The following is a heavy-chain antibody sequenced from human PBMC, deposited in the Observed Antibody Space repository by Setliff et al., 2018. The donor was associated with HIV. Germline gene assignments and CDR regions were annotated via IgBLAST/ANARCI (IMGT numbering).Heavy chain of an antibody. Sequence: GSLRLSCAASGFTFSSYAVSWVRQTPEKGLEWVSIITSGGSTYYADSAKGRFIISRDNSQNTLYLQMNSLRADDTAIYYCAKGFRPVDTALVSGPTYWGQGIRVTVSS. V-gene: IGHV3-23*01. CDR3: AKGFRPVDTALVSGPTY. CDR1: GFTFSSYA. CDR2: ITSGGST. J-gene: IGHJ4*02. D-gene: IGHD5-18*01.